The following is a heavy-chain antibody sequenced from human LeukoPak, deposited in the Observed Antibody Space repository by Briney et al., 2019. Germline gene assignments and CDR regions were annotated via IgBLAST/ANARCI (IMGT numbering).Heavy chain of an antibody. Sequence: PSETLSLTCTVSGGSISSSSYYWGWIRQPPGKGLEWIGSIYYSGSTYYNPSLKSRVTISVDTSKNQFSLKLSSVTAADTAVYYCASRNIGVVTDWGQGTLVTVSS. V-gene: IGHV4-39*07. CDR3: ASRNIGVVTD. J-gene: IGHJ4*02. D-gene: IGHD2-15*01. CDR1: GGSISSSSYY. CDR2: IYYSGST.